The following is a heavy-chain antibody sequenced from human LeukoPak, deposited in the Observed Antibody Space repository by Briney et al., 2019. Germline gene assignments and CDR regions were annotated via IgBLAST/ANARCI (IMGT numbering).Heavy chain of an antibody. J-gene: IGHJ6*02. CDR1: GFTFSSYW. V-gene: IGHV3-7*01. CDR3: ARVPGYSGYFYGMDV. D-gene: IGHD5-12*01. Sequence: PGGSLRLSCAASGFTFSSYWMSWVRQAPGKGLEWVANIKQDGSEKYYVDSVKGRFTISRDNAKNTLYLQMNSLRAEDTAVYYCARVPGYSGYFYGMDVWGQGTTVTVSS. CDR2: IKQDGSEK.